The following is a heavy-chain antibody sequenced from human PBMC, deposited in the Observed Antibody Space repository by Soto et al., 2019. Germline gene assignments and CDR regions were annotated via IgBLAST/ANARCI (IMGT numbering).Heavy chain of an antibody. CDR2: IKSKTDGGTT. CDR1: GFTFSNAW. J-gene: IGHJ4*02. Sequence: GGSLRLSCAASGFTFSNAWMSWVRRAPGKGLEWVGRIKSKTDGGTTDYAAPVKGRFTISRDDSKNTLYLQMNSLKTEDTAVYYCTTDLDYYDSSGYYYNYWGQGTLVTVSS. CDR3: TTDLDYYDSSGYYYNY. V-gene: IGHV3-15*01. D-gene: IGHD3-22*01.